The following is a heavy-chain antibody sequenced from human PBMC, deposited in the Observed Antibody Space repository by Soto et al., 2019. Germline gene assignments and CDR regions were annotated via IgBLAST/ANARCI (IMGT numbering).Heavy chain of an antibody. CDR3: ARRMRWELLEWMDTDY. D-gene: IGHD1-26*01. Sequence: SETLSLTCAVYGGSFSGYYWTWIRQPPGTGLEWIGEINHSGSTNYNPSLKSRVTISVDTSKNQFSLKLSSVTAADTAVYYCARRMRWELLEWMDTDYWGQGTLVTVSS. J-gene: IGHJ4*02. CDR1: GGSFSGYY. CDR2: INHSGST. V-gene: IGHV4-34*01.